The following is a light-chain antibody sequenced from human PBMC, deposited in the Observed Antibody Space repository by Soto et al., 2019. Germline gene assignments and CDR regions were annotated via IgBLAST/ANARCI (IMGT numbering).Light chain of an antibody. CDR3: CSYVYSNSGV. Sequence: QSALTQPASVSGSPGQSITISCTGASSDVLGYNAVSWYQHQPGKAPKLIIYEGNKRPSGVSDRFSGPRSGNMASLTISGLQAEDEADYYCCSYVYSNSGVFGGGTQLTVL. J-gene: IGLJ3*02. CDR2: EGN. V-gene: IGLV2-23*01. CDR1: SSDVLGYNA.